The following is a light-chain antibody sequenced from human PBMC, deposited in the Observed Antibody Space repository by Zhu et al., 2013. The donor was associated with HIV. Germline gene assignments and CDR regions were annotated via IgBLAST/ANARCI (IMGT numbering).Light chain of an antibody. V-gene: IGKV3-11*01. CDR1: QSVSNY. J-gene: IGKJ3*01. CDR2: DAS. Sequence: EIVLTQSPATLSLSPGERATLSCTASQSVSNYLGWYQQKPGQPPRLLIYDASNRATGIPARFSGSGSGTDFTLTISSLEPEDFAIYYCRQRSSWPFTFGPGTKVDIK. CDR3: RQRSSWPFT.